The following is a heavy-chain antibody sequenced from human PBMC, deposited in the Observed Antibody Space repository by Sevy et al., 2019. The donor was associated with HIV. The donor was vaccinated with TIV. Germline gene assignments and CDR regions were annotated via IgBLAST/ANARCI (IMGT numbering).Heavy chain of an antibody. CDR3: AGENAWGRGYS. Sequence: SETLSLTCTVSGGSITSLYWNWIRQPPGKGLEWIANIYYNGHINYNPSLKRRVTLSPDTSKNQFSLRLSSVTAADTAMYYCAGENAWGRGYSWGQGTLVTVSS. V-gene: IGHV4-59*08. J-gene: IGHJ4*02. D-gene: IGHD1-26*01. CDR1: GGSITSLY. CDR2: IYYNGHI.